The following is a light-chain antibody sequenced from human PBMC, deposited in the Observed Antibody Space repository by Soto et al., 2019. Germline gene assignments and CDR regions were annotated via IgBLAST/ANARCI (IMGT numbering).Light chain of an antibody. J-gene: IGLJ1*01. CDR1: SSDVGGYNY. CDR2: DVS. V-gene: IGLV2-14*01. Sequence: QSALTQPASVSGSPGQSITISCTGTSSDVGGYNYVSWYQQHPGKAPKVIIYDVSYRPSGVSNRFSGSMSGNTASLTISGLQSEDEADYYCSSYTSSSTLVFGTGTKLTVL. CDR3: SSYTSSSTLV.